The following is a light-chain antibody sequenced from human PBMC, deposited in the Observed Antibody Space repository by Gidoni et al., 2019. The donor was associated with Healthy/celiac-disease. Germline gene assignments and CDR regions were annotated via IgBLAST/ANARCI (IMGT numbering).Light chain of an antibody. J-gene: IGLJ2*01. CDR3: QAWDSSTVV. CDR1: KLGDKY. V-gene: IGLV3-1*01. Sequence: SSALTPPPSVSVSPGQTASSTCPGDKLGDKYACWYQQKPGQSPVLVIYQDSKRPSGIPERFSGSNSGNTATLTISGTQAMDEADYYCQAWDSSTVVFGGGTKLTVL. CDR2: QDS.